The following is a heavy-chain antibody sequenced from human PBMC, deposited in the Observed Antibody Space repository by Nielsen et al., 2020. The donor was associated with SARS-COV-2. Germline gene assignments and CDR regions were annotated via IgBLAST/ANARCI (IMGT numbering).Heavy chain of an antibody. CDR1: GFTFSNFA. J-gene: IGHJ6*02. D-gene: IGHD3-16*01. V-gene: IGHV3-30-3*01. CDR3: ARGGQNFYYRMDV. CDR2: ISSDGNHK. Sequence: LSLTCAASGFTFSNFAIHWVRQAPGKGLEWVAVISSDGNHKDYADSVKGRFTISRDNSKNTLYVQMDSLRADDMAVYYCARGGQNFYYRMDVWGQGTTVTVSS.